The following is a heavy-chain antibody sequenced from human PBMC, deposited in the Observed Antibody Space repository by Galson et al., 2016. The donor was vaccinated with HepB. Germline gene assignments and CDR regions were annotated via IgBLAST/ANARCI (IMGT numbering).Heavy chain of an antibody. J-gene: IGHJ5*02. CDR3: ARRVFAISGGWFDR. CDR2: IYYNGAT. Sequence: TLSLTCTVSGVPISSGGYYWTWIRQHPGKGLEWIGYIYYNGATYYNPSLKSRVTISIDTSKNHFSLKLSSVTAADTALYYCARRVFAISGGWFDRWGQGTLVTVSS. V-gene: IGHV4-31*03. CDR1: GVPISSGGYY. D-gene: IGHD2-8*01.